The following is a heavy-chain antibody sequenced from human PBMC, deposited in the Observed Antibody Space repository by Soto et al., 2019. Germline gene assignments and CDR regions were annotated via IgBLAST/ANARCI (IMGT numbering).Heavy chain of an antibody. D-gene: IGHD2-2*01. Sequence: PSETLSLTCTVSGGSVSSGDYYWSWIRQPPVKGLEWIGYIYYSGSTNYNPSLKSRVTISVDTSKNQFSLKLSSVTAADTAVYYCARGSFPSQLSPYYYGMDVWGQGTTVTVSS. CDR2: IYYSGST. CDR3: ARGSFPSQLSPYYYGMDV. CDR1: GGSVSSGDYY. V-gene: IGHV4-61*08. J-gene: IGHJ6*02.